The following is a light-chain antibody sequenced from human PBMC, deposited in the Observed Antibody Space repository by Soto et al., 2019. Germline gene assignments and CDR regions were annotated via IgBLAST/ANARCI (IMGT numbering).Light chain of an antibody. J-gene: IGLJ2*01. CDR1: SSNIGRTY. V-gene: IGLV1-47*01. CDR2: DDN. CDR3: AAWDDSLSGPV. Sequence: QAVVTQPPSASGTPGQGVTISCSGSSSNIGRTYVYWYQQVPGTAPKLLIYDDNQRPSGVPDRLSVSKSGTSGSLAISGLRSEDEADYYCAAWDDSLSGPVFGGGTQLTVL.